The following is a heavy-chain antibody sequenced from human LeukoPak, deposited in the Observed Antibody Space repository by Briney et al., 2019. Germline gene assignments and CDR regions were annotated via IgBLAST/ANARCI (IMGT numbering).Heavy chain of an antibody. CDR3: AKGRSIAARRKAFDI. V-gene: IGHV3-30*02. CDR1: GFTFSSYG. CDR2: IRYDGSNK. D-gene: IGHD6-6*01. Sequence: PGGSLRLSCAASGFTFSSYGMHWVRQAPGKGLEGVAFIRYDGSNKYYADSVKGRFTISRDNSKNTLYLQMNSLRAEDTAVYYCAKGRSIAARRKAFDIWGQGTMVTVSS. J-gene: IGHJ3*02.